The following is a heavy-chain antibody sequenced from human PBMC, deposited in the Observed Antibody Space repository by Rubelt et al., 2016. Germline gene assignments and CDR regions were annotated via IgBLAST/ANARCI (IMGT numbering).Heavy chain of an antibody. CDR3: ARDPYGDRHHDY. J-gene: IGHJ4*02. Sequence: QVQLVQSGAEVKKPGSSMKVSCKASGGTFSSYAISWVRQAPGQGLEWMGWIRAYNGNTNYAQKLQGRVTMTTDTSTSTAYMELRSLRSDDTAVYYCARDPYGDRHHDYWGQGTLVTVSS. CDR2: IRAYNGNT. D-gene: IGHD4-17*01. CDR1: GGTFSSYA. V-gene: IGHV1-18*01.